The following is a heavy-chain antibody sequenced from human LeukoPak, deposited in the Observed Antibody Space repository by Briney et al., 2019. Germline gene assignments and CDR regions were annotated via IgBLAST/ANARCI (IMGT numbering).Heavy chain of an antibody. J-gene: IGHJ4*02. V-gene: IGHV3-30*02. CDR2: IRYDGSDK. CDR1: GFTFSNYG. Sequence: PGGSLRLSCAASGFTFSNYGMHWVRPAPGKGLEWVSFIRYDGSDKYYADSVKGRFTISRDNSKNTLYLQMNSLRAEDTAVYHCAKAPSRGYDTSGYYSWGQGTLVTVSS. D-gene: IGHD3-22*01. CDR3: AKAPSRGYDTSGYYS.